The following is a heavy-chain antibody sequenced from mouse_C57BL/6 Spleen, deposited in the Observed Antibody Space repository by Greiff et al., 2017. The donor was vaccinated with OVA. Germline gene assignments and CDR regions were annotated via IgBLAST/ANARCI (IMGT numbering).Heavy chain of an antibody. CDR1: GYTFTSYW. CDR2: IDPNGGGT. Sequence: QVQLQQPGAELVKPGASVKLSCKASGYTFTSYWMHWVKQRPGRGLEWIGRIDPNGGGTKYNEKFKSKATLTVDKPSRTAYMQISSLTSEDSAVDYCARGIPNYYGSGGYFDVWGTGTTVTVSS. CDR3: ARGIPNYYGSGGYFDV. D-gene: IGHD1-1*01. V-gene: IGHV1-72*01. J-gene: IGHJ1*03.